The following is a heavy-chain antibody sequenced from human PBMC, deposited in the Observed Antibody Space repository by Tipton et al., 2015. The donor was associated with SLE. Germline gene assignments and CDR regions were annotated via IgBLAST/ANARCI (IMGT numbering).Heavy chain of an antibody. CDR1: GGSISSYY. Sequence: TLSLTCTVSGGSISSYYWNWIRQPPGKGLEWIGYIYYSGSTNHNPSLKSRVTISVDTSKNQFSLKVRSVTAADTAVYYCAREADGWFDYWGQGTLVTVSS. CDR3: AREADGWFDY. V-gene: IGHV4-59*01. J-gene: IGHJ4*02. CDR2: IYYSGST. D-gene: IGHD5-24*01.